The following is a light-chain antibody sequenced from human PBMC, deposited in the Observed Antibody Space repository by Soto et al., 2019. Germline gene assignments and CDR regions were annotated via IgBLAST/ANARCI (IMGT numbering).Light chain of an antibody. V-gene: IGKV1-5*01. J-gene: IGKJ1*01. Sequence: IQMTQPPSTLPASVEDRVPSTVRASEIITNRLAWYQQKPGKAPKLLIYAASTLQSGVPSRFSGSGSGTEFSLTISSLQPDDFATYFCHQYKTYSTFGQGTKVDIK. CDR2: AAS. CDR1: EIITNR. CDR3: HQYKTYST.